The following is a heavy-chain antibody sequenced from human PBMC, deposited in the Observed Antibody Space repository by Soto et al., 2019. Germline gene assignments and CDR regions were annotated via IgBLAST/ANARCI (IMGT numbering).Heavy chain of an antibody. CDR3: TSYRGSVWGDSFDY. J-gene: IGHJ4*02. D-gene: IGHD2-15*01. Sequence: GGSLRLSCTASGFTFGDYAMSWFRQAPGKGLEWVGFIRSKAYGGTTEYAASVKGRFTISRDDSKSIAYLQMNSLKTEDTAVYYCTSYRGSVWGDSFDYWGQGTLVTVSS. CDR2: IRSKAYGGTT. V-gene: IGHV3-49*03. CDR1: GFTFGDYA.